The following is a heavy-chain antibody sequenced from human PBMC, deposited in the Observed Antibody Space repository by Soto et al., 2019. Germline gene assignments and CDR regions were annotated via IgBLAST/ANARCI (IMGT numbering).Heavy chain of an antibody. V-gene: IGHV6-1*01. D-gene: IGHD3-3*01. CDR1: GDSVSSNSAA. CDR2: TYYRSKWYN. J-gene: IGHJ6*02. CDR3: ARDRGYDFWSGYYYYYYGMDV. Sequence: PSQTLSLTCALSGDSVSSNSAAWNWIRQSPSRGLEWLGRTYYRSKWYNDYAVSVKSRITINPDTSKNQFSLQLNSVPPEDTAVYYCARDRGYDFWSGYYYYYYGMDVWGQGTTVTVSS.